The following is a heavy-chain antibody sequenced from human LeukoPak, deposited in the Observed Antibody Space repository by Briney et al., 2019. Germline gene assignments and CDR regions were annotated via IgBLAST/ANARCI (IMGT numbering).Heavy chain of an antibody. J-gene: IGHJ4*02. CDR3: ARARYSSRLDY. D-gene: IGHD6-13*01. CDR2: IYSGGST. Sequence: PGGSLRLSCAASGFTVSSNYMSWVRQAPGKGLEWVSVIYSGGSTYYADSVKGRFTISRDNSKNTLYLQMNSLRAEDTAVYYCARARYSSRLDYWGQGTLVTVSS. V-gene: IGHV3-66*01. CDR1: GFTVSSNY.